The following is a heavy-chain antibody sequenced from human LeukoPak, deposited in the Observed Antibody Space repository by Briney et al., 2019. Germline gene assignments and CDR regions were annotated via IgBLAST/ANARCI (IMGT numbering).Heavy chain of an antibody. D-gene: IGHD3-10*01. CDR3: ARSYYYGSGSYFPRATEFDY. CDR2: INPNSGGT. J-gene: IGHJ4*02. V-gene: IGHV1-2*02. CDR1: GYTFTGYY. Sequence: ASVKVSCKASGYTFTGYYMHWVRQAPGQGLEWMGWINPNSGGTNYAQKFQGRVTMTRDTSISTAYMELSRLRSDDTAVYYCARSYYYGSGSYFPRATEFDYWGQGTLVTVSS.